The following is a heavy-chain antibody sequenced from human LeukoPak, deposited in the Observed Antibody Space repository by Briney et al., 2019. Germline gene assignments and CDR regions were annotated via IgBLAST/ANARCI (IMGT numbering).Heavy chain of an antibody. CDR3: ARTFYDFWSGFSNYDSFHI. Sequence: GAPVRVSCKASGYTFTNYGIIWVRQAPGRGLEWMGWNSVYNDNTNYAQKSQGRVTMTTDTSTNTAYMELRSLTSDDTAVYYCARTFYDFWSGFSNYDSFHIWGQGTLVTVSS. J-gene: IGHJ3*02. CDR2: NSVYNDNT. D-gene: IGHD3-3*01. CDR1: GYTFTNYG. V-gene: IGHV1-18*01.